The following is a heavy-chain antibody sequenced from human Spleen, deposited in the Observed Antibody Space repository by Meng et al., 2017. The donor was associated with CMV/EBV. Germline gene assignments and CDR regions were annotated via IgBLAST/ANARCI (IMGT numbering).Heavy chain of an antibody. CDR2: ISWSSSIM. CDR3: AKGLRRDDYTLDY. D-gene: IGHD5-24*01. CDR1: GFTFDDYA. J-gene: IGHJ4*02. V-gene: IGHV3-9*01. Sequence: GGSLRLSCAASGFTFDDYAMHWVRQAPGKGLEWVSGISWSSSIMGHADSVKGRFTISRDDAKNSLYLQMNSLRVEDTALYYCAKGLRRDDYTLDYWGQGTLVTVSS.